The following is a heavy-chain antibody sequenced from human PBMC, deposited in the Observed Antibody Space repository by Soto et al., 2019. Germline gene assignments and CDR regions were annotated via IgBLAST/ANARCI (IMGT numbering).Heavy chain of an antibody. Sequence: SETLSLTCTVSGGSISSYYWSWIRQPAGKGLEWIGRIYTSGSTNYNPSLKSRVTMSVDTSKNQFSLKLSSVTAADMAVYYCAGAAAAARTGFNYWGQGTLVTVSS. CDR1: GGSISSYY. CDR2: IYTSGST. V-gene: IGHV4-4*07. CDR3: AGAAAAARTGFNY. J-gene: IGHJ4*02. D-gene: IGHD6-25*01.